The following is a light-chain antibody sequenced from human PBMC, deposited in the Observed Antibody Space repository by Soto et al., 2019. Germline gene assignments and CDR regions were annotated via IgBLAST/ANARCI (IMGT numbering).Light chain of an antibody. CDR2: DNS. Sequence: QSVLTQPPSVSGAPGQRVTISCTGSSSNIGAGYDVYWYQQLPGTATQLLIYDNSNRPSGVPDRFSGSKSGTSASLAITGLQAEDEADYYCQYYDSCLSGSRDVVFGGGTKLTVL. V-gene: IGLV1-40*01. CDR1: SSNIGAGYD. J-gene: IGLJ2*01. CDR3: QYYDSCLSGSRDVV.